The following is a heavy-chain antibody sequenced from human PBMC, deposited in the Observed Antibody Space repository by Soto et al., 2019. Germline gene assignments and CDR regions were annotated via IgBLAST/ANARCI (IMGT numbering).Heavy chain of an antibody. CDR3: ARAYGGTAFDY. J-gene: IGHJ4*02. D-gene: IGHD4-17*01. Sequence: QVQLQESGPGLVKPSETLSLTCTVSGGSISSYYWSWIRQPPGKGLEWIGYIYYSGSTNYNPSLKRRVTISVDTSKNQFSLKLSSVTAADTAVYYCARAYGGTAFDYWGQGTLVTVSS. CDR1: GGSISSYY. V-gene: IGHV4-59*01. CDR2: IYYSGST.